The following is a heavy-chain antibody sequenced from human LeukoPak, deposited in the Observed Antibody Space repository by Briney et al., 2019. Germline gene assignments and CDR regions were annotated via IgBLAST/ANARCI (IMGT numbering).Heavy chain of an antibody. CDR3: AREGRSKYQLLRRYFDL. J-gene: IGHJ2*01. D-gene: IGHD2-2*01. CDR2: IYHSGST. CDR1: GGSISSGGYY. Sequence: SQTLSLTCTVSGGSISSGGYYWSWIRQPPGKGLEWIGYIYHSGSTYYNPSLKSRVTISVDRSKNQFSLKLSSVTAADTAVYYCAREGRSKYQLLRRYFDLWGRGTLVTVSS. V-gene: IGHV4-30-2*01.